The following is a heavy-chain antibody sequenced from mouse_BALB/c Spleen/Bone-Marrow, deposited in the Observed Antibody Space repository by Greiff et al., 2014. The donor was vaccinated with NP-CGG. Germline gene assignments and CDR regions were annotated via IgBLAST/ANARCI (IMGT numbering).Heavy chain of an antibody. V-gene: IGHV1S56*01. D-gene: IGHD2-3*01. Sequence: QVQLQQSGPELVKPGASVRISCKASGYTFTSYYIHWVKQRPGQGLEWIGWIYPGNVNTKYNEKFKDKATLTADKSSSTAYMQLSSLTSEDSAVYFCARGVTTGGFAYWGQGTLVTVSA. CDR3: ARGVTTGGFAY. CDR2: IYPGNVNT. CDR1: GYTFTSYY. J-gene: IGHJ3*01.